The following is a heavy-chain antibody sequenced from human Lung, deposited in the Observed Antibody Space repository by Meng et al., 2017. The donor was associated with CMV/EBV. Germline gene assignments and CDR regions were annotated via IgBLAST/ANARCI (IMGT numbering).Heavy chain of an antibody. J-gene: IGHJ6*02. CDR3: AKAVVPVYYYYGMDV. V-gene: IGHV3-23*01. CDR2: ISGIGGNS. Sequence: ESLKISCTASGFTFDNYAMSWVRQAPGKGLEWVSVISGIGGNSYYAESVKGRFTVSRDNSKNTLYLHMNGLRADDTAVYYCAKAVVPVYYYYGMDVWGQGXTVTVSS. CDR1: GFTFDNYA. D-gene: IGHD2-15*01.